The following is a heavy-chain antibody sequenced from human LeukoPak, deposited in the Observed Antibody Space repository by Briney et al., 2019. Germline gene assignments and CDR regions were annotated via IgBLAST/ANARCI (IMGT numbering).Heavy chain of an antibody. CDR3: ASIRYYYDSSGYSALYGMDV. CDR2: IYYSGST. V-gene: IGHV4-39*01. Sequence: PSETLSLTCTVSGGSISSSSYYWGWIRQPPGKGLEWIGSIYYSGSTYYNPSLKSRVTISVDTSKNQFSLKLSSVTAAGTAVYYCASIRYYYDSSGYSALYGMDVWGQGTTVTVSS. J-gene: IGHJ6*02. CDR1: GGSISSSSYY. D-gene: IGHD3-22*01.